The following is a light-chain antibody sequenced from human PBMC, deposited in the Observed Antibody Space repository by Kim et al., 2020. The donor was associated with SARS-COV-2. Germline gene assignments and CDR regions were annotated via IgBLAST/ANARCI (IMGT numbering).Light chain of an antibody. V-gene: IGKV3-20*01. CDR3: QQYGSSPLT. Sequence: SPENSATISDGASRSVSSSYLAWYQQKPGQPPRLLIYGASSRDTGIPDRFSGSGSGTDFTLTISRLEPEDFAVYYCQQYGSSPLTFGGGTKVDIK. J-gene: IGKJ4*01. CDR1: RSVSSSY. CDR2: GAS.